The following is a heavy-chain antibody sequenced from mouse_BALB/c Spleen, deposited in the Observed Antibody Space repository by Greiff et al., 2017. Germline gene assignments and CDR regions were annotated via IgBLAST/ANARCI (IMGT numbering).Heavy chain of an antibody. V-gene: IGHV1-69*02. Sequence: QVQLQQPGAELVRPGASVKLSCKASGYTFTSYWINWVKQRPGQGLEWIGNIYPSDSYTNYNQKFKDKATLTVDKSSSTAYMQLSSPTSEDSAVYYCTRSGYYGSSYYAMDYWGQGTSVTASS. D-gene: IGHD1-1*01. CDR1: GYTFTSYW. J-gene: IGHJ4*01. CDR2: IYPSDSYT. CDR3: TRSGYYGSSYYAMDY.